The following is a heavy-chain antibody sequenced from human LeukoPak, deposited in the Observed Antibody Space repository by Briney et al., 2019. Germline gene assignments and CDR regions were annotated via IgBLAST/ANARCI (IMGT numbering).Heavy chain of an antibody. CDR1: GDSISDTTYF. CDR3: VRQFPFDYKQVDY. D-gene: IGHD5-12*01. CDR2: FYYGGSP. V-gene: IGHV4-39*01. J-gene: IGHJ4*02. Sequence: SETLSLTCSVSGDSISDTTYFWGWIRQPPGKGLEWIGSFYYGGSPYYNPSHKSRVTISVDTSVNQFSLNLNSVTAADTAVYYCVRQFPFDYKQVDYWGQGTLVSVSS.